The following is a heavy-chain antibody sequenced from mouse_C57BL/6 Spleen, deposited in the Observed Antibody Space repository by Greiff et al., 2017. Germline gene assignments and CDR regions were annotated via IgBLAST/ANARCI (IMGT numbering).Heavy chain of an antibody. CDR1: GFTFSSYA. D-gene: IGHD2-1*01. V-gene: IGHV5-9-1*02. CDR2: ISSGGDYI. CDR3: TRDFKYGNYKAY. Sequence: EVQRVESGEGLVKPGGSLKLSCAASGFTFSSYAMSWVRQTPEKRLEWVAYISSGGDYIYYADTVKGRFTISRDNARNTLYLQMSSLKSEDTAMYYCTRDFKYGNYKAYWGQGTLVTVSA. J-gene: IGHJ3*01.